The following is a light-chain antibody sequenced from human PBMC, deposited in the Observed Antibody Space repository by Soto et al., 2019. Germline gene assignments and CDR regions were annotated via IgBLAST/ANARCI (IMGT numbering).Light chain of an antibody. V-gene: IGLV7-46*01. CDR2: NTS. J-gene: IGLJ3*02. CDR3: LLSYSGARV. CDR1: TGAVTSGHY. Sequence: QAVVTQEPSVTVSPGGTVTLTCGSSTGAVTSGHYPYWFQQKPGQAPRTLVYNTSDKHSWAPARFSGSLLGGKAALTLSGAQPEDEAEYYCLLSYSGARVFGGGTKVTVL.